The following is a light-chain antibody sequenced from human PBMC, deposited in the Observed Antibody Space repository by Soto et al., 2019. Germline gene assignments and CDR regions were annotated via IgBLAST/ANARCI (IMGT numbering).Light chain of an antibody. V-gene: IGKV3-11*01. Sequence: DTLLTQSPATLSLSPGERVTLSCRATQRVSNSLAWYQQKSGQAPRLLIYDASFRATGIPARFSGSGSGTDFTLTISSLEPEDFAVYYCHQRQSWPRTFGQGTKVDIK. CDR3: HQRQSWPRT. CDR2: DAS. CDR1: QRVSNS. J-gene: IGKJ1*01.